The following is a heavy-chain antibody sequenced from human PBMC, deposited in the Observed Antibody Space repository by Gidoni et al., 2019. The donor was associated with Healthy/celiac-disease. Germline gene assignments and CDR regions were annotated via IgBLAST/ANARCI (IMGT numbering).Heavy chain of an antibody. D-gene: IGHD1-7*01. V-gene: IGHV7-4-1*02. J-gene: IGHJ5*02. CDR3: ARGGWGWNYPGWFDP. Sequence: QVQLVTSGSELKKPGASVKVSCKASGSTFTSYAMNWVRQTPGQGLEWMGWINTNTGNPTYAQGFTGRFVFSLDTSVSTAYLQISSLKAEDTAVYYCARGGWGWNYPGWFDPWGQGTLVTVSS. CDR1: GSTFTSYA. CDR2: INTNTGNP.